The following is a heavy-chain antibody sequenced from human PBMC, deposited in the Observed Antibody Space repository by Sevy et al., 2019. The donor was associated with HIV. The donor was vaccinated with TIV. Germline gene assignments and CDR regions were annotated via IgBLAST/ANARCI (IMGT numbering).Heavy chain of an antibody. CDR2: INQGGSEK. CDR3: ARALAAATSS. CDR1: GFTFSAYW. V-gene: IGHV3-7*01. Sequence: GGSLRLSCAASGFTFSAYWMHWVRQAPGKGLEWVANINQGGSEKYYVDSVMGRFTISRDNAKNSLFLQMNSLRAEDTAVYYCARALAAATSSWGQGALVTVSS. D-gene: IGHD6-13*01. J-gene: IGHJ5*02.